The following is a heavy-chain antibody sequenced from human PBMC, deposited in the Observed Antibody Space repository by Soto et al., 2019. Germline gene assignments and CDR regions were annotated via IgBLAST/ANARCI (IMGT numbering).Heavy chain of an antibody. D-gene: IGHD3-10*01. J-gene: IGHJ6*02. CDR3: AKAEQPGEEYYDGMDV. CDR2: ISWDGGST. V-gene: IGHV3-43*01. CDR1: GFTFDDYT. Sequence: EVQLVESGGVVVQPGGSLRLSCAASGFTFDDYTMHWVRQAPGKGLEWVSLISWDGGSTYYADSVKGRFTISRDNSKNSLYLQMNSLRTEDTALYYCAKAEQPGEEYYDGMDVWGQGTTVTVSS.